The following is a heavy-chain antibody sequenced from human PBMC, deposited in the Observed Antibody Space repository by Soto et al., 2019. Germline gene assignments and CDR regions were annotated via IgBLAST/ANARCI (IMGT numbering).Heavy chain of an antibody. CDR2: INTDGSNT. V-gene: IGHV3-74*01. D-gene: IGHD2-15*01. CDR1: GLTFNGYW. J-gene: IGHJ5*02. CDR3: AREFCSGGNCYTYYFDP. Sequence: GGSLRLSCAASGLTFNGYWMRWVRHAPGKGLVWVSHINTDGSNTNYADSVKGRFTISRDNAKSTLFLQMNSLRDEDTAVYYCAREFCSGGNCYTYYFDPWGQGIPVTVSS.